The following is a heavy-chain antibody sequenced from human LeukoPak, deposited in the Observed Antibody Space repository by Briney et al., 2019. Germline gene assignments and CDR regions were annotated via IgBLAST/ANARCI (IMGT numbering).Heavy chain of an antibody. J-gene: IGHJ4*02. Sequence: ASVKVSCKVSGYTLTELSMHWVRQAPGQGFEWMGEIIPIFGTANYAQKFQGRVTITTDESTSTAYMELSSVRSEDTAVYYCARNYDSSGYHPYYFDYWGQGTLVTVPS. CDR3: ARNYDSSGYHPYYFDY. CDR1: GYTLTELS. D-gene: IGHD3-22*01. CDR2: IIPIFGTA. V-gene: IGHV1-69*05.